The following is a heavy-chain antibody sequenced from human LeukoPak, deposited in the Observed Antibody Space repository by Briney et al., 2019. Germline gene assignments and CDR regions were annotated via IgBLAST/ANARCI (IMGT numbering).Heavy chain of an antibody. CDR3: ARGGRYNIWAFDI. CDR1: VGSSSDYY. Sequence: PSETLSLTCAVSVGSSSDYYWTCIRPPLGKGREWIGKINHRGGTNYNPSLKSRVTISVFTSQNQFSLKLNSMTAADTAVYYCARGGRYNIWAFDIWGQGTMVTVSS. D-gene: IGHD5-24*01. V-gene: IGHV4-34*01. J-gene: IGHJ3*02. CDR2: INHRGGT.